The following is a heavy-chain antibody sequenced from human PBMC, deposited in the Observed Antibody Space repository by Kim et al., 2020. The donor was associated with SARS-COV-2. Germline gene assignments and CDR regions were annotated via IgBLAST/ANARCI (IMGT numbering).Heavy chain of an antibody. Sequence: GGSLRLSCAASGFTFDDYAMHWVRQAPGKGLEWVSGISWNSGSIGYADSVKGRFTISRDNAKNSLYLQMNSLRAEDTALYYCAKDLGLAAAGTRGFDPWGQGTLVTVSS. CDR1: GFTFDDYA. CDR3: AKDLGLAAAGTRGFDP. J-gene: IGHJ5*02. D-gene: IGHD6-13*01. CDR2: ISWNSGSI. V-gene: IGHV3-9*01.